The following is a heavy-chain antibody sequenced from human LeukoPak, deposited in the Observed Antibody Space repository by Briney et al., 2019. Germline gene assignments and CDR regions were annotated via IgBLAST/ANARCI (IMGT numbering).Heavy chain of an antibody. Sequence: GSLRLSCSASGFTFSSYSLSWVRQTPGKGLEWVSGINLNGGSTGYADSVKGRFTISRDNAKNSLYLQMNSLRAEDTAFYQCARDRTMVRGVMGDAFDIWGQGTMVTVSS. CDR1: GFTFSSYS. D-gene: IGHD3-10*01. CDR3: ARDRTMVRGVMGDAFDI. J-gene: IGHJ3*02. V-gene: IGHV3-20*01. CDR2: INLNGGST.